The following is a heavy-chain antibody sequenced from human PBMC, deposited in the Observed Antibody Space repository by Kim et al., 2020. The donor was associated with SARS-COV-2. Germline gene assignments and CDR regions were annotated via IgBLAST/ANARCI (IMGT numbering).Heavy chain of an antibody. D-gene: IGHD3-16*01. Sequence: YSPSFEGQVTISADKSINTAYLQWSSLKASDTAIYYCARGGASNLRLFDSWGQGTLVTISS. CDR3: ARGGASNLRLFDS. V-gene: IGHV5-51*01. J-gene: IGHJ5*01.